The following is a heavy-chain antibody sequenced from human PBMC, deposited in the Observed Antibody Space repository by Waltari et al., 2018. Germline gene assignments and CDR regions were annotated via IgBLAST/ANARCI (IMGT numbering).Heavy chain of an antibody. Sequence: EVQLLESGGGLVQPGGSLRLSCAASGFTFSSYAMSWVRQAPGKGLEWVSAIRGRGGSRHYAESVKGRFTISRDNSNTTPYLQMNSLRAEDTAVYYCAPRTAAGGLDYWGQGTLVTVSS. J-gene: IGHJ4*02. CDR1: GFTFSSYA. V-gene: IGHV3-23*01. CDR3: APRTAAGGLDY. D-gene: IGHD1-1*01. CDR2: IRGRGGSR.